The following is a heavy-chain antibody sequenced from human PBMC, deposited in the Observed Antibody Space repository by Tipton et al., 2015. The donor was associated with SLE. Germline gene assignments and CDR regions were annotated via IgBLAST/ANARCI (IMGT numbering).Heavy chain of an antibody. V-gene: IGHV4-59*08. Sequence: TLSLTCTVSGVSISSYYWSWIRQPPGKGLEWIGYIYYSGSTNYNPSLKSRVTISVDTSKNQFSLRLSSVTAADTAVYYCARHMITGGEFDYWGQGTLVTVSS. CDR3: ARHMITGGEFDY. CDR1: GVSISSYY. D-gene: IGHD3-16*01. CDR2: IYYSGST. J-gene: IGHJ4*02.